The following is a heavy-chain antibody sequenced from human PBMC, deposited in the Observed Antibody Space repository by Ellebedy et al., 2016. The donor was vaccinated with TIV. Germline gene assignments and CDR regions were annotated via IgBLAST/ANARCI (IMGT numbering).Heavy chain of an antibody. CDR1: GYTFTSYA. D-gene: IGHD2-15*01. Sequence: AASVKVSCKASGYTFTSYAMHWVRQAPGQRLEWMGWINAGNGNTKYSQKFQGRVTITRDTSASTAYMELSSLRSEDTAVYYCAGRWVVAANYGMDVWGQGTTVTVSS. CDR3: AGRWVVAANYGMDV. V-gene: IGHV1-3*01. CDR2: INAGNGNT. J-gene: IGHJ6*02.